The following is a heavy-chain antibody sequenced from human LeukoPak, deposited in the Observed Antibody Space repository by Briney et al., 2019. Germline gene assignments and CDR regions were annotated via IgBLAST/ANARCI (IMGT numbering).Heavy chain of an antibody. Sequence: GGSLRLSCVASGFTFSRYWMSWVRQAPGKGLEWVANIKLDGSDKYYVDSVKGRFTISRDNAKNSLYLQMNSLRAEDTAVYYCAKGGHSIDSWGQGTLVTVSS. CDR1: GFTFSRYW. D-gene: IGHD6-13*01. CDR3: AKGGHSIDS. J-gene: IGHJ4*02. V-gene: IGHV3-7*01. CDR2: IKLDGSDK.